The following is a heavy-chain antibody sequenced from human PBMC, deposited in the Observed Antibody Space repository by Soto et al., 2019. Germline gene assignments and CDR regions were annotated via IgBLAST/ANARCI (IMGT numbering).Heavy chain of an antibody. CDR2: IYYSGST. J-gene: IGHJ6*02. CDR1: GGSISSYY. Sequence: SETLSLTCTVSGGSISSYYWSWIRQPLGKGLEWIGYIYYSGSTNYNPSLKSRVTISVDTSKNQFSLKLSSVTAADTAVYYCARFVRSCSGTTCYTRADVWGQGTTVTVSS. V-gene: IGHV4-59*01. D-gene: IGHD2-2*02. CDR3: ARFVRSCSGTTCYTRADV.